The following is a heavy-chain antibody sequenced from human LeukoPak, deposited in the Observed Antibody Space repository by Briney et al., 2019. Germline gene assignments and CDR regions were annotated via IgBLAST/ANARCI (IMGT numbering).Heavy chain of an antibody. D-gene: IGHD3-22*01. Sequence: SETLSLTCAVYGGSFSGYYWSWVRQPPGKGLEWIGSIYHSGNTYYNPSLKSRVTISVDTSKNQFSLKLSSVTAADTAVYYCARARAPYYYESNGLSAFDIWGQGTMVTVSS. CDR3: ARARAPYYYESNGLSAFDI. CDR2: IYHSGNT. V-gene: IGHV4-34*01. CDR1: GGSFSGYY. J-gene: IGHJ3*02.